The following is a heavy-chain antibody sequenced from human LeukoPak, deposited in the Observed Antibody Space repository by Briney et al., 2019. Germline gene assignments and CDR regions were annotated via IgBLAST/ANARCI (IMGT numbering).Heavy chain of an antibody. CDR3: ARDIYYDSSGYPNYAFDI. J-gene: IGHJ3*02. V-gene: IGHV1-2*02. CDR2: INPNSGGT. D-gene: IGHD3-22*01. Sequence: GASVKVSCKASGYTFTGYYMHWVRQAPGQGLEWMGWINPNSGGTNYAQKFQGRVTITRDTSISTAYMELSRLRSDDTAVYYCARDIYYDSSGYPNYAFDIWGQGTMVTVSS. CDR1: GYTFTGYY.